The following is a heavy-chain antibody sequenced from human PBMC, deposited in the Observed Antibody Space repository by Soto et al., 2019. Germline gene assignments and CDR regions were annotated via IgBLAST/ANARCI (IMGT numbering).Heavy chain of an antibody. D-gene: IGHD6-13*01. CDR3: VTPLAAVAPDD. V-gene: IGHV3-64D*06. Sequence: VWSLRLSCSASGFTFSSYAMYWVRQAPGKGLEYVSAISSNGGSTYYADSVKGRFTISRDNSKNTLYLQMSSLRAEDTAVYYCVTPLAAVAPDDWGQGTLGTVAS. J-gene: IGHJ4*02. CDR2: ISSNGGST. CDR1: GFTFSSYA.